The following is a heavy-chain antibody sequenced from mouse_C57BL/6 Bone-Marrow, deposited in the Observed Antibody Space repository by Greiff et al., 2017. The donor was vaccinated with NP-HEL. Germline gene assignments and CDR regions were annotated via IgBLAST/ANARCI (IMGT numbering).Heavy chain of an antibody. D-gene: IGHD2-2*01. J-gene: IGHJ1*03. V-gene: IGHV5-17*01. Sequence: EVNVVESGGGLVKPGGSLKLSCAASGFTFSDYGMHWVRQAPERGLEWVAYISSGSSTIYYADTVQGRVTISRDNAKKTLFLQMTSLRSEDTAMYYCARNYVYHYWYFDVWGTGTTVTVSS. CDR1: GFTFSDYG. CDR2: ISSGSSTI. CDR3: ARNYVYHYWYFDV.